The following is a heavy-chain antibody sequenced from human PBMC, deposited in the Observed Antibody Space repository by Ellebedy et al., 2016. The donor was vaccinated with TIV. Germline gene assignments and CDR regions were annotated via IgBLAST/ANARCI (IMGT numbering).Heavy chain of an antibody. CDR2: ISAYNGNT. D-gene: IGHD3-22*01. V-gene: IGHV1-18*04. CDR3: AREIYYYDSSCYHPPSI. CDR1: GYTFTSYH. J-gene: IGHJ4*03. Sequence: ASVKVSCKASGYTFTSYHMHWVRQAPGQGLEWMGWISAYNGNTNYAQKLQGRVTITRDTSASTAYMELSSLRSEDTAVYYCAREIYYYDSSCYHPPSIWGQGTQVTVSS.